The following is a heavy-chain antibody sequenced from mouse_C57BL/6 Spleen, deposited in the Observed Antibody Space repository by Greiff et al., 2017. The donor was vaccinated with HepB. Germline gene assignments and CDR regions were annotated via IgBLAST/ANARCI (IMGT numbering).Heavy chain of an antibody. Sequence: QVQLQQPGAELVRPGSSVKLSCKASGYTFTSYWMHWVKQRPIQGLEWIGNIDPSDSETHYNQKFKDKATLTVDKSSSTAYKQLSSLTSEDSAVYYCARIYYDYDDGDFDYWGQGTTLTVSS. CDR1: GYTFTSYW. J-gene: IGHJ2*01. V-gene: IGHV1-52*01. D-gene: IGHD2-4*01. CDR2: IDPSDSET. CDR3: ARIYYDYDDGDFDY.